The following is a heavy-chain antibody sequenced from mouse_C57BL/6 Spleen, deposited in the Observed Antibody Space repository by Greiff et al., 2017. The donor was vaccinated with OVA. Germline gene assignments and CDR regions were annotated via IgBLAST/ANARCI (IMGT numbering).Heavy chain of an antibody. CDR3: ARRDSADDMDY. V-gene: IGHV5-6*01. D-gene: IGHD2-12*01. CDR1: GFTFSSYG. CDR2: ISSGGSYT. Sequence: EVQLLQSGGDLVKPGGSLKLSCAASGFTFSSYGMSWVRQTPGKRLEWVATISSGGSYTYYTDSVKGRFTISRDNAKNTLYLQMSSLKSEDTAVYYCARRDSADDMDYWGQGTSVTVSS. J-gene: IGHJ4*01.